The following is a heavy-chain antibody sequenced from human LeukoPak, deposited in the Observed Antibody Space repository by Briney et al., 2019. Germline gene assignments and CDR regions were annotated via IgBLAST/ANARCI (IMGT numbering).Heavy chain of an antibody. Sequence: SETLSLTCTVSGGSISSYYWSWIRQPPGKGLEWIGYIYYSGSTNYNPSLKSRVTISVDTSKNQFSLKLSSVTAADTAVYYCARWRGGYEAGFDYWGQGTQVIVSS. CDR1: GGSISSYY. V-gene: IGHV4-59*01. CDR3: ARWRGGYEAGFDY. J-gene: IGHJ4*02. CDR2: IYYSGST. D-gene: IGHD5-12*01.